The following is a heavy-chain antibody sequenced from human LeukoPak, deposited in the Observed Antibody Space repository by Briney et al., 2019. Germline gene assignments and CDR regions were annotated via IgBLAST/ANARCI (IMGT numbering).Heavy chain of an antibody. CDR3: ARGRPYCSSTSCYPEYFQH. V-gene: IGHV4-30-4*08. CDR1: GGSVGSGDYY. J-gene: IGHJ1*01. D-gene: IGHD2-2*01. Sequence: PSQTLSLTCTVSGGSVGSGDYYWSWIRQPPGKGLEWIGYIYYSGSTYYNPSLKSRVTISVDTSKNQFSLKLSSVTAADTAVYYCARGRPYCSSTSCYPEYFQHWGQGTLVTVSS. CDR2: IYYSGST.